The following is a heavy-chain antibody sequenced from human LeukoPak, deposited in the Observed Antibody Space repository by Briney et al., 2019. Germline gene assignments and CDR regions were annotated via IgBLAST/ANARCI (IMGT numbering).Heavy chain of an antibody. Sequence: KSSETLSLTCTVSGGSISSYYWSWIRQPPGKGLEWIGYIYYSGSTNYSPSLKSRVTISADTSQNQFSLKLSSVTAADTAVYYCASRKLGNDYWGQGTLVTVSS. D-gene: IGHD7-27*01. CDR3: ASRKLGNDY. J-gene: IGHJ4*02. CDR1: GGSISSYY. CDR2: IYYSGST. V-gene: IGHV4-59*01.